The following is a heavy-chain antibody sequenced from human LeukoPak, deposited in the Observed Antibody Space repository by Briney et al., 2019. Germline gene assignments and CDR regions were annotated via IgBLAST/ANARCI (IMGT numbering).Heavy chain of an antibody. D-gene: IGHD6-19*01. CDR2: IYYSGST. Sequence: PSETLSLICTVSDGSISSYYWSWIRQPPGKGLEWIGYIYYSGSTNYNPSLKSRVTISVDTSKNQFSLKLSSVTAADTAVYYCARLFPSSGWSDFDYWGQGTLVTVSS. CDR3: ARLFPSSGWSDFDY. CDR1: DGSISSYY. V-gene: IGHV4-59*08. J-gene: IGHJ4*02.